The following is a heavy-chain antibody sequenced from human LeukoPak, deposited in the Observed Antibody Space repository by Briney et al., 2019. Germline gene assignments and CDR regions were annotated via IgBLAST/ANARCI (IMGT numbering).Heavy chain of an antibody. J-gene: IGHJ5*02. CDR1: GGSIRNSNFY. D-gene: IGHD2-8*01. V-gene: IGHV4-39*01. CDR2: IFYDGSS. CDR3: ARHCTAISHGRLNWFDP. Sequence: PSETLSLTCTVSGGSIRNSNFYWGWIRQSPGKGLEWLGSIFYDGSSDYNPSLKSRVTISVDTSKNQFSLKLSSVTAADTAVYYCARHCTAISHGRLNWFDPWGQGTLVTVSS.